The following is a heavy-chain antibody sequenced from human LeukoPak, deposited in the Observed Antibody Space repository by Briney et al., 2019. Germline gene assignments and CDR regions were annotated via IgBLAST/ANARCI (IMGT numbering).Heavy chain of an antibody. CDR3: ARDGYRESSDY. D-gene: IGHD5-24*01. Sequence: GASVKVSCKASGYTFTGYYMHWVRQAPGQGLEWMGGIIPIFGTANYAQKFQGRVTITADESTSTAYMELSSVRSEDTAVYYCARDGYRESSDYWGQGTLVTVSS. J-gene: IGHJ4*02. CDR1: GYTFTGYY. CDR2: IIPIFGTA. V-gene: IGHV1-69*13.